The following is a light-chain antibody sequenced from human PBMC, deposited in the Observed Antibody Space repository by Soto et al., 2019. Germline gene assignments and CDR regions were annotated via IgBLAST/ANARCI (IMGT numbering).Light chain of an antibody. CDR3: HHQNNWCT. J-gene: IGKJ1*01. V-gene: IGKV3-15*01. CDR1: QNIGRN. Sequence: ENGITLSRATLSVSPGGRATLSCRASQNIGRNLAWYAQIPVQAPGLLFYDASTRATGIPARLSGSGSGTDFTLTITSMQSEDFGVYYCHHQNNWCTFGQGTKGDIK. CDR2: DAS.